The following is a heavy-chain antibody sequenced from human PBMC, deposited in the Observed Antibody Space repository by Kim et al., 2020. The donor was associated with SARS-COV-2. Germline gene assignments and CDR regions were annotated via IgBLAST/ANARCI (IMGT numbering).Heavy chain of an antibody. J-gene: IGHJ6*01. CDR2: ISYDGSNK. V-gene: IGHV3-30*04. CDR1: GFTFSSYA. CDR3: AREPSGSGSYDKNYYYG. Sequence: GGSLRLSCAASGFTFSSYAMHWVRQAPGKGLEWVAVISYDGSNKYYADSVKGRFTISRDNSKNTLYLQMNSLRAEDTAVYYCAREPSGSGSYDKNYYYG. D-gene: IGHD3-10*01.